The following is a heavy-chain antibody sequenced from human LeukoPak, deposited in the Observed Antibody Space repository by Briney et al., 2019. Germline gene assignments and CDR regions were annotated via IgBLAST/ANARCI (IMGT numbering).Heavy chain of an antibody. J-gene: IGHJ4*02. D-gene: IGHD1-26*01. CDR1: GFTFSGNW. CDR2: INPDGSQK. Sequence: GGSLTLSCEASGFTFSGNWMSWVRQAPGKGLEWVASINPDGSQKFYVDSVKGRFTISRDNTKTSLYLQMNSLGAEDTAMYYCAKLLGMVTTYGYWGQGTRVTVSS. V-gene: IGHV3-7*01. CDR3: AKLLGMVTTYGY.